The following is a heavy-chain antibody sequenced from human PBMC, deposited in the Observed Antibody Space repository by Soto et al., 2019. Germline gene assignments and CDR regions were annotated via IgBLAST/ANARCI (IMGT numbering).Heavy chain of an antibody. Sequence: GGSLRLSCAASGFTFSSYSMNWVRQAPGKGLEWVSSISSSSSYIYYADSVKGRFTISRDNAKNSLYLQMNSLRAEDTAVYYCARDWSDSSGSPIFDYWGQGTLVTVSS. V-gene: IGHV3-21*01. D-gene: IGHD3-22*01. CDR2: ISSSSSYI. CDR1: GFTFSSYS. J-gene: IGHJ4*02. CDR3: ARDWSDSSGSPIFDY.